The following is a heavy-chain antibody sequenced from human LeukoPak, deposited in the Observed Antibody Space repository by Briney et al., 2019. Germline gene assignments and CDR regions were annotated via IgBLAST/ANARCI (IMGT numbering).Heavy chain of an antibody. CDR3: ARKASYDYVWGSYRFAAFDI. CDR1: GGSFSGYY. CDR2: ISHSGST. J-gene: IGHJ3*02. Sequence: SETLSLTCAVYGGSFSGYYWSWIRQPPGKGLEWIGEISHSGSTNYNPSLKSRVTISVDTSKNQFSLKLSSVTAADTAVYYCARKASYDYVWGSYRFAAFDIWGQGTMVTVSS. V-gene: IGHV4-34*01. D-gene: IGHD3-16*02.